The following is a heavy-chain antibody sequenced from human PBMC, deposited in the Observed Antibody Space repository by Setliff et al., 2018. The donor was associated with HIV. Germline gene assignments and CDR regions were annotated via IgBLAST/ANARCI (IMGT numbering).Heavy chain of an antibody. Sequence: SETLSLTCTVSGGSISSHYWSWIRQPPGKGLEWIGSLYYSGSTDYSPSLKSRVSISVDTSKNQLSLNLNSLTAADTAVDHCARDPGGLYCRSTTCQGGCFDPWGQGTLVTVSS. D-gene: IGHD2-2*01. CDR1: GGSISSHY. J-gene: IGHJ5*02. CDR2: LYYSGST. V-gene: IGHV4-59*11. CDR3: ARDPGGLYCRSTTCQGGCFDP.